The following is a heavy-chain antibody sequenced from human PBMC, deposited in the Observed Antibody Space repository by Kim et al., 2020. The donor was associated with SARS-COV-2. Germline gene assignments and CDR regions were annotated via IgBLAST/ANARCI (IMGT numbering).Heavy chain of an antibody. V-gene: IGHV1-46*01. D-gene: IGHD3-9*01. Sequence: KFQGRVTMTRDTATSTVYMELSSLRSEDTAVYYCARDVSDIMTGEGAFDIWGQGTMVTVSS. CDR3: ARDVSDIMTGEGAFDI. J-gene: IGHJ3*02.